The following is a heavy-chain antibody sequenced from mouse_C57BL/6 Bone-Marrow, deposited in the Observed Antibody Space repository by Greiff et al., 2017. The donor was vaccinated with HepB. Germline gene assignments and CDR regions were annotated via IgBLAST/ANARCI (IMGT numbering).Heavy chain of an antibody. CDR2: ISYDGSN. Sequence: VQLQQSGPGLVKPSQSLSLTCSVTGYSITSGYYWNWIRQFPGNKLEWMGYISYDGSNNYNPSLKNRISITRDTSKNQFFLKLNSVTTEDTATYYCARVSYYSNYGSSWFAYWGQGTLVTVSA. CDR3: ARVSYYSNYGSSWFAY. D-gene: IGHD2-5*01. CDR1: GYSITSGYY. V-gene: IGHV3-6*01. J-gene: IGHJ3*01.